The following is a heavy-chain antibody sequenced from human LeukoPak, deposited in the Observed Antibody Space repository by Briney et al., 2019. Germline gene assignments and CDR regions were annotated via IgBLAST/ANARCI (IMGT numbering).Heavy chain of an antibody. J-gene: IGHJ5*02. CDR1: GGSISSYY. V-gene: IGHV4-59*01. CDR2: IYYSGST. Sequence: SETLSLTCTVSGGSISSYYWSWLRQPPGKGLEWIGYIYYSGSTNYNPSLKSRVTISVDTSKNQFSLKLSSVTAADTAVYYCASINRDWFDPWGQGTLVTVSS. D-gene: IGHD1-14*01. CDR3: ASINRDWFDP.